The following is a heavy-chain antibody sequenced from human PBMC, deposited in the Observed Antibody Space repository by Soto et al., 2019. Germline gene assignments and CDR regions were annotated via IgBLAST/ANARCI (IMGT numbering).Heavy chain of an antibody. V-gene: IGHV4-34*01. D-gene: IGHD2-21*01. CDR3: AKGRAYPGY. CDR2: INQSGST. CDR1: GGSISGSY. J-gene: IGHJ4*02. Sequence: QVQLQQWGAGLLRPSETLSLTCAVYGGSISGSYWTWIRQPPGKGLEWIGEINQSGSTTYNPSLKSRVIISVDTSNNQFSLKLDSVIAADTAVYYCAKGRAYPGYWGQGTLVVVSS.